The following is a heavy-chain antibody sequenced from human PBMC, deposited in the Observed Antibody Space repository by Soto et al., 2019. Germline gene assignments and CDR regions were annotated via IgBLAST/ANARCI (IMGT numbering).Heavy chain of an antibody. D-gene: IGHD5-12*01. CDR3: ATSYDSGFDP. V-gene: IGHV1-18*04. CDR1: GYAFSKYG. J-gene: IGHJ5*02. CDR2: IRPDNGET. Sequence: QLQLVQSGAEVERPGASVRVSCKAYGYAFSKYGISWIRQAPGQGLEWMGWIRPDNGETNYAQKFQGRVTMTTDTSSNTAYMELRSLRSDDTAVYYCATSYDSGFDPWGQGTLVSVSS.